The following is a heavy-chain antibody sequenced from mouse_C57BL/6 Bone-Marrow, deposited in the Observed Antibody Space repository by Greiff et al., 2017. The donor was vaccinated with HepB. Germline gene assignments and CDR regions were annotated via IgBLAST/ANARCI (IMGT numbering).Heavy chain of an antibody. V-gene: IGHV1-50*01. CDR1: GYTFTSYW. Sequence: QVQLQQPGAELVKPGASVKLSCKASGYTFTSYWMQWVKQRPGQGLEWIGEIDPSDSYTNYHQKFKGKATLTVDTSSSTAYMQLSSLTSEDSAVYYCARGYFRIAYWGQGTLVTVSA. J-gene: IGHJ3*01. D-gene: IGHD2-3*01. CDR2: IDPSDSYT. CDR3: ARGYFRIAY.